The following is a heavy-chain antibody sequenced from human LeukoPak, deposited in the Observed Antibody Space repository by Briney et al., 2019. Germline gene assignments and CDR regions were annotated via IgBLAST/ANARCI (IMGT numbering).Heavy chain of an antibody. CDR3: TRRGYSSGWYAPFDY. CDR2: IRSKAYGGTT. J-gene: IGHJ4*02. V-gene: IGHV3-49*04. CDR1: GFTFGDYA. D-gene: IGHD6-19*01. Sequence: GGSLRLSCTASGFTFGDYAMSWVRQAPGKGLEWVGFIRSKAYGGTTEYAASVKGRFTISRDDSKSIAYLQMNSLKTEDTAVYYCTRRGYSSGWYAPFDYWGQGTLVTVSS.